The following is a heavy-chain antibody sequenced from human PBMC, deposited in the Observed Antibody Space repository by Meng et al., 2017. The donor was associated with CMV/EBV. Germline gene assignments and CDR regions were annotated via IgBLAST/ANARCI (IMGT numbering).Heavy chain of an antibody. J-gene: IGHJ4*02. D-gene: IGHD3-22*01. Sequence: QVQLVQSGAEVKKPXXSXKGXCKASGYTFTGYYMHWVRQAPGQGLEWMGWINPNSGGTNYAQKFQGRVTMTRDTSISTAYMELSRLRSDDTAVYYCARGYYYDSSGYYYWGQGTLVTVSS. CDR1: GYTFTGYY. CDR2: INPNSGGT. CDR3: ARGYYYDSSGYYY. V-gene: IGHV1-2*02.